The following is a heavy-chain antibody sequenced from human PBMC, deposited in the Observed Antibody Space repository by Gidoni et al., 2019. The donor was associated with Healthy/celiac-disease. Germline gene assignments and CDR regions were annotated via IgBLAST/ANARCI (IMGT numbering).Heavy chain of an antibody. D-gene: IGHD6-13*01. Sequence: QVQLQQWGAGLWKPSETLSLTCAVYGGSFSGYYWSWIRQPPGKGLEGIGEINHSGSTNYNPFLKSRVTISVDTSKNQFSLKLSSVTAADTAVYYCARGLPPYSSSWSNWFDPWGQGTLVTVSS. V-gene: IGHV4-34*01. CDR1: GGSFSGYY. J-gene: IGHJ5*02. CDR3: ARGLPPYSSSWSNWFDP. CDR2: INHSGST.